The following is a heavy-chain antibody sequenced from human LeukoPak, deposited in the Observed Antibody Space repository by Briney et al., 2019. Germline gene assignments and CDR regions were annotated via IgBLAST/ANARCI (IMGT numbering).Heavy chain of an antibody. D-gene: IGHD3-9*01. CDR3: ASSLWTYDILTGYGY. V-gene: IGHV4-61*01. CDR1: GGSVSSGSYY. Sequence: SETLSLTCTVSGGSVSSGSYYWSWIRHPPGKGLEWIGYIYYSGSTNYNPSLKSRVTISVDTSKNQFSLKLSSVTAADTAVYYCASSLWTYDILTGYGYWGQGTLVTVSS. CDR2: IYYSGST. J-gene: IGHJ4*02.